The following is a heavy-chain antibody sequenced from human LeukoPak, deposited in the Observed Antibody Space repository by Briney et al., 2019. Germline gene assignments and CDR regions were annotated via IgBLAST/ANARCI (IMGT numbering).Heavy chain of an antibody. J-gene: IGHJ4*02. CDR3: ARVQPNYYDGSGYSVFDY. CDR1: GYTLTELS. D-gene: IGHD3-22*01. CDR2: FDPEDGET. V-gene: IGHV1-24*01. Sequence: ASVKVSCKVSGYTLTELSMHWVRQAPGKGLEWMGGFDPEDGETIYAQKFQGRVTMTRDMSTSTVYMELSSLRSEDTAVYYCARVQPNYYDGSGYSVFDYWGQGTLVTVSS.